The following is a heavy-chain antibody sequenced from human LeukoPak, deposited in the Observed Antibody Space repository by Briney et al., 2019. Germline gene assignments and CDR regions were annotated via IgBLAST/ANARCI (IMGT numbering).Heavy chain of an antibody. CDR1: GFTFSDYY. CDR2: ISSTSTYT. CDR3: VYSSGWYYFDY. Sequence: GGSLRLSCAASGFTFSDYYMSWIRQAPGKGLEWVSYISSTSTYTNYADSVKGRFTISRDNAKNSLYLQMNSLRAEDTAVYYCVYSSGWYYFDYWGQGTLVTVSS. J-gene: IGHJ4*02. V-gene: IGHV3-11*03. D-gene: IGHD6-19*01.